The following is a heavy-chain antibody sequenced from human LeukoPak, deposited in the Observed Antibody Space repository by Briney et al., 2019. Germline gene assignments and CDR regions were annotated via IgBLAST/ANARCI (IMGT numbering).Heavy chain of an antibody. J-gene: IGHJ4*02. CDR3: ARVKGGPWLFSYFED. CDR2: IYHSGTT. Sequence: SETLSLTCAVSGDSISSTNWWSWVRQPPGKGLEWIGEIYHSGTTNYNPFLKSRVTISVDKSKNQFSLKLSSVTAADTAVYYCARVKGGPWLFSYFEDWGQGTLVTVSS. V-gene: IGHV4-4*02. CDR1: GDSISSTNW. D-gene: IGHD3-22*01.